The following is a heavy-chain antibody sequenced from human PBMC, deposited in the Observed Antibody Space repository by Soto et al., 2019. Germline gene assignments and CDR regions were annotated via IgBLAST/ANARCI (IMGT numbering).Heavy chain of an antibody. Sequence: GASMKVSCKASGGTFSRHAISWVRQAPGQRLEWIGGIIPISDTTNYAQKFQGGVTITADESTSTAYMELSSLRSEDTAVYYCARSQGSSTSLEIYYYYYYGMDVWGQGTTVTVSS. CDR3: ARSQGSSTSLEIYYYYYYGMDV. D-gene: IGHD2-2*01. CDR1: GGTFSRHA. J-gene: IGHJ6*02. CDR2: IIPISDTT. V-gene: IGHV1-69*13.